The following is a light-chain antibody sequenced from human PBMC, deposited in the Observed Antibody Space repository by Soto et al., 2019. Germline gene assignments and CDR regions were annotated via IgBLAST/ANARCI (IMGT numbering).Light chain of an antibody. J-gene: IGKJ1*01. CDR2: DAS. Sequence: EIVMTKSPATLSVSPGERATLSCRASQSVSSYLAWYQQKPGQAPRPLIYDASNRATGIPARFSGSGSGTDFTLTISSLEPEDFAVYYCQQRSNWPRTFGQGTKVDIK. V-gene: IGKV3-11*01. CDR1: QSVSSY. CDR3: QQRSNWPRT.